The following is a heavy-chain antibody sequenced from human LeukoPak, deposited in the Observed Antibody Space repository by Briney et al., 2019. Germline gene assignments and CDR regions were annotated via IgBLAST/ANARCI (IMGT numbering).Heavy chain of an antibody. V-gene: IGHV3-66*01. J-gene: IGHJ4*02. Sequence: GGSLRLSCAASGFTVRNNYMSWVRQAPGKGLGWVSVIYSGGSTYYADSVKGRFTISRDNSKNTLYLQMNSLRAEDTAVYFCATGERMVRGDGVDYWGQGTLDTVSS. CDR1: GFTVRNNY. CDR3: ATGERMVRGDGVDY. CDR2: IYSGGST. D-gene: IGHD3-10*01.